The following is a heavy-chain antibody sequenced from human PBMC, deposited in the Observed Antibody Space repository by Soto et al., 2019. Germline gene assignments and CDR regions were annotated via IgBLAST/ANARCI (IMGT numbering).Heavy chain of an antibody. D-gene: IGHD4-17*01. CDR1: GGSISGSSYF. CDR2: IYFSGSA. Sequence: PSETLSLTCTVSGGSISGSSYFWGWIRQPPGKGLEWIGSIYFSGSASYNPSLRSRLTISVDTSKNQFSLKLSSVTAADTAVYYCASMHDYGETSFDYWGQGTLVTVSS. V-gene: IGHV4-39*01. CDR3: ASMHDYGETSFDY. J-gene: IGHJ4*02.